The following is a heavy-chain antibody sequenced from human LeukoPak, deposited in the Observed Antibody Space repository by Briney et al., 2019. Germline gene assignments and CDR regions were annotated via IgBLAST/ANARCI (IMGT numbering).Heavy chain of an antibody. CDR2: IKHDGSET. V-gene: IGHV3-7*01. J-gene: IGHJ4*02. Sequence: PGGSLRLSCAASGFTFTNYWMSWVRQAPGKGPEWVANIKHDGSETYYLDSVKGRLTISRDNAKNSLYLQMNSLRAEDTAVYYCSTAKFDNWGQGTLVTVSS. CDR1: GFTFTNYW. CDR3: STAKFDN.